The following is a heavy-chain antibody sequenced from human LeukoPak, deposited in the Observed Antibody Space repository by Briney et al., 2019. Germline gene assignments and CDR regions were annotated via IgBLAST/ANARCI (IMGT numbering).Heavy chain of an antibody. Sequence: GGSLRLSCAASGFSLSSHSMNWVRQAPGKGLEWVSYITDSGSTIYYADSVKGRFTISRDNAKNSLFLQMNSLRAEDTAVYYCARGEVVTATLPDYFYYYMDVWGKGTTVTISS. J-gene: IGHJ6*03. D-gene: IGHD2-21*02. CDR2: ITDSGSTI. CDR3: ARGEVVTATLPDYFYYYMDV. V-gene: IGHV3-48*04. CDR1: GFSLSSHS.